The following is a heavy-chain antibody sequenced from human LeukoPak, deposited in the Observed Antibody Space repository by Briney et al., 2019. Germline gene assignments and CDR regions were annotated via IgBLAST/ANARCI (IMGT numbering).Heavy chain of an antibody. CDR3: ARMRPELEY. V-gene: IGHV3-48*03. J-gene: IGHJ4*02. CDR2: ISSSGGTI. D-gene: IGHD6-6*01. Sequence: GGSLRLSCAASGFTFSSYEMNWVRQAPGKGLEWISYISSSGGTIYYADSVKGRFTISRDNAKNSVYLQMNSLRAEDTAAYYCARMRPELEYWGQETLVTVSS. CDR1: GFTFSSYE.